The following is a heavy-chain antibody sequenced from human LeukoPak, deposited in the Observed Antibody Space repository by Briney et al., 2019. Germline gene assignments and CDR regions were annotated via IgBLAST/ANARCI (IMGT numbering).Heavy chain of an antibody. CDR1: GHTFTGYY. J-gene: IGHJ4*02. D-gene: IGHD4-17*01. CDR2: INPNSGGT. Sequence: ASVKVSCKASGHTFTGYYMHWVRQAPGQGLEWMGWINPNSGGTNYAQKFQGRVTMTRDTSISTAYMELSRLRSDDTAVYYCARTWDYGDYFDYWGQGTLVTVSS. V-gene: IGHV1-2*02. CDR3: ARTWDYGDYFDY.